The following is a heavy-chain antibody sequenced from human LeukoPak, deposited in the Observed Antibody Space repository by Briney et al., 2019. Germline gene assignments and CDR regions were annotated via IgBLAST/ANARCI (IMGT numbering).Heavy chain of an antibody. CDR2: ISAYNGNT. CDR3: ARAGLGYCSSTSCTYYYYGMDV. J-gene: IGHJ6*02. CDR1: GYTFTSYG. D-gene: IGHD2-2*01. Sequence: ASVKVSCKASGYTFTSYGISWVRQAPGQGLEWMGWISAYNGNTNYAQKLQGRVAMTTDTSTSTAYMELRSLRSDDTAVYYCARAGLGYCSSTSCTYYYYGMDVWGQGTTVTVSS. V-gene: IGHV1-18*01.